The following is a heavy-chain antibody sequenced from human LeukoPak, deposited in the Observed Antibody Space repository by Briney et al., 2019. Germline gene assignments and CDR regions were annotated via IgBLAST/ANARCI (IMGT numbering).Heavy chain of an antibody. Sequence: PGGSLRLSCAASGFTFSSYAMNWVRQAPGKGLEWVSGISAGGGSTYYEDSVKGRFTISRDNSKNTLYLQMNSLRAEDTAVYYCAKSSRRYCTNGICYDASADYFDSWGQGTLVTVSS. CDR2: ISAGGGST. V-gene: IGHV3-23*01. CDR3: AKSSRRYCTNGICYDASADYFDS. CDR1: GFTFSSYA. D-gene: IGHD2-8*01. J-gene: IGHJ4*02.